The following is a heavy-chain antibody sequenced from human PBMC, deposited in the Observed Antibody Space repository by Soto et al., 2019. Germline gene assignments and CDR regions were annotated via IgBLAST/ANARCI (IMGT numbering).Heavy chain of an antibody. CDR2: FYSGGRT. Sequence: HPGGSLRLSCAASGFNVSSNYMTWVRQAPGKGLEWVSAFYSGGRTYYADSVKGRFTISRDNSKNTLYLQMNSLRAEDTAVYYCARDKTSYYDVSGIFDIWGQGTMVTVSS. V-gene: IGHV3-53*01. CDR1: GFNVSSNY. D-gene: IGHD3-22*01. J-gene: IGHJ3*02. CDR3: ARDKTSYYDVSGIFDI.